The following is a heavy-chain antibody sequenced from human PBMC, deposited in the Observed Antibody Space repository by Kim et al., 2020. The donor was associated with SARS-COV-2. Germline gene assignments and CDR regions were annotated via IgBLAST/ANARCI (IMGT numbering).Heavy chain of an antibody. CDR3: AKDIFLYYYGSGNNEGEWAFHI. CDR1: GFTFGDYA. J-gene: IGHJ3*02. CDR2: ISWNSGSI. V-gene: IGHV3-9*01. D-gene: IGHD3-10*01. Sequence: GGSLRLSCAASGFTFGDYAMHWVRQAPGKGLEWVSGISWNSGSIGYADSVKGRFTISRDNAKNSLYLQMNSLRTEDTALYYCAKDIFLYYYGSGNNEGEWAFHIWGQGTMVTVSS.